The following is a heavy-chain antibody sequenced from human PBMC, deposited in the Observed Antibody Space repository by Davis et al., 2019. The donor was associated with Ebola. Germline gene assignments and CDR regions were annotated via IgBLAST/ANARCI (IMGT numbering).Heavy chain of an antibody. Sequence: GGSLRLSCAASGFTFSSYAMHWVRQAPGKGLEWVAVISYDGSNKYYADSVKGRFTISRDNSKNTLYLQMNSLRAEDTAVYYCARDSEEVTSIVVVGGGSDWGQGTLITVSS. J-gene: IGHJ4*02. CDR3: ARDSEEVTSIVVVGGGSD. V-gene: IGHV3-30*04. CDR2: ISYDGSNK. CDR1: GFTFSSYA. D-gene: IGHD3-22*01.